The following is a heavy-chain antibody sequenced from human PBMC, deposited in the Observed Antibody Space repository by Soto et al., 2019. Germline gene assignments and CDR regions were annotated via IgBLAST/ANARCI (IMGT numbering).Heavy chain of an antibody. CDR2: IIPLFGTA. CDR3: ATELGENPASPFDA. J-gene: IGHJ4*02. CDR1: GGTFSSET. Sequence: QGRLVQSGADVKKPGSSVKVSCQASGGTFSSETLGWVRQAPGQGLEWVGGIIPLFGTASYAQKFQGRVTITADESTSTVYMELSSLRSDDTAVYFCATELGENPASPFDAWGQGTLVTVSS. D-gene: IGHD3-10*01. V-gene: IGHV1-69*01.